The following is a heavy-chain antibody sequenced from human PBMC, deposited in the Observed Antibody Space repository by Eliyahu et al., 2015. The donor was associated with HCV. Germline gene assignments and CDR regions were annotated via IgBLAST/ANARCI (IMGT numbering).Heavy chain of an antibody. Sequence: QVQLVQSGAEVKKPGASVKISCKASGYTXRNYDINWVRQAPGKGVEWMGWMNPNSGNTGYVQKFQGRVTMTRDTSINTAYMELSSLTSEDTAVYYCARSPPRVVAVGRGGYWGQGTPVTVSS. CDR3: ARSPPRVVAVGRGGY. CDR1: GYTXRNYD. J-gene: IGHJ4*02. V-gene: IGHV1-8*01. CDR2: MNPNSGNT. D-gene: IGHD2-15*01.